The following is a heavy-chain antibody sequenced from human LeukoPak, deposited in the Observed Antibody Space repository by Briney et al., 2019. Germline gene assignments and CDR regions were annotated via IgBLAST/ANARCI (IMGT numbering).Heavy chain of an antibody. CDR3: TTYRLWVEMSIHDDY. V-gene: IGHV3-15*01. CDR1: GFTFSDAW. J-gene: IGHJ4*02. CDR2: FKSNGDRGNT. Sequence: PGASMILSWVSAGFTFSDAWGSWVRQAPGKWLWWVGRFKSNGDRGNTDYVPPVKGRFTISRDDSKNTLYLEMSSLKTEDTAVYYCTTYRLWVEMSIHDDYWGQGTLVTVSS. D-gene: IGHD2-21*01.